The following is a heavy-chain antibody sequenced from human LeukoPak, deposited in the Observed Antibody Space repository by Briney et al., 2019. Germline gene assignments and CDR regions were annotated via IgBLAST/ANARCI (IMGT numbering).Heavy chain of an antibody. CDR2: IKQDGSEK. CDR3: AREGYDAGDFDY. D-gene: IGHD5-12*01. Sequence: GGSLRLSCAASGFTFSNYWITWVRQAPGKGLEWVANIKQDGSEKHYVDSVKGRFTISRDNAKNSLYLQMNSLRAEDTAVYYCAREGYDAGDFDYWGQGTLVTVSS. J-gene: IGHJ4*02. V-gene: IGHV3-7*03. CDR1: GFTFSNYW.